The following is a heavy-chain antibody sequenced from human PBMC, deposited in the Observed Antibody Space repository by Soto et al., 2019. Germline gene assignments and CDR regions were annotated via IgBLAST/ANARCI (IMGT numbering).Heavy chain of an antibody. CDR3: AKFELIVVVPAALDY. Sequence: GGSLRLSCAASGFTFSSYAMSWVRQAPGKGLEWVSAISGSGGSTYYADSVKGRFTISRDNSKNTLYLQMNSLRAEDTAVYYCAKFELIVVVPAALDYWGQGTLVTVSS. J-gene: IGHJ4*02. D-gene: IGHD2-2*01. CDR2: ISGSGGST. V-gene: IGHV3-23*01. CDR1: GFTFSSYA.